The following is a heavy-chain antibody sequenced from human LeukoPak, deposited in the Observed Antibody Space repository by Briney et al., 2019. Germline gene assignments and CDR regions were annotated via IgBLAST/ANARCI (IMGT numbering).Heavy chain of an antibody. CDR2: IYYSGST. CDR3: ARDVRDYGSGSYLFDY. J-gene: IGHJ4*02. CDR1: GGSISSYY. Sequence: SEALSLTCTVSGGSISSYYWSWIRQPPGKGLEWIGYIYYSGSTNYNPSLKSRVTISIDTSKNQFSLKLSSVTAADTAVYYCARDVRDYGSGSYLFDYWGQGTLVTVPS. D-gene: IGHD3-10*01. V-gene: IGHV4-59*01.